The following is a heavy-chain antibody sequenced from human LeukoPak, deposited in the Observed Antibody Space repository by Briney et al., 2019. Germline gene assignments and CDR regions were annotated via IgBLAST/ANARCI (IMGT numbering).Heavy chain of an antibody. CDR3: ARLAVIVRATDY. Sequence: SETLSLTCTVSGGSISSSSYYWGWIRQPPGKGLEWIGSIYYSGSTYYNPSLKSRVTISVDTSKNQFSLMLTSVTAADTAVYYCARLAVIVRATDYWGQGTLVTVSS. V-gene: IGHV4-39*01. CDR2: IYYSGST. J-gene: IGHJ4*02. CDR1: GGSISSSSYY. D-gene: IGHD1-26*01.